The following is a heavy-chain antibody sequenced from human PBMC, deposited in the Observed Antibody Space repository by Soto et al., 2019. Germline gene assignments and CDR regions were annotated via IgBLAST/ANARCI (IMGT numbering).Heavy chain of an antibody. CDR1: GFTFSDHY. J-gene: IGHJ3*02. D-gene: IGHD1-26*01. V-gene: IGHV3-72*01. Sequence: GGSLRLSCAASGFTFSDHYMDWVRQAPGKGLEWVGRSRNKPNNYATGYAASVKGRFTISRDDSKNSLFLQMNSLKTEDTAVYYCAVPSGATDGNDAFDIWGQGTMVTVSS. CDR3: AVPSGATDGNDAFDI. CDR2: SRNKPNNYAT.